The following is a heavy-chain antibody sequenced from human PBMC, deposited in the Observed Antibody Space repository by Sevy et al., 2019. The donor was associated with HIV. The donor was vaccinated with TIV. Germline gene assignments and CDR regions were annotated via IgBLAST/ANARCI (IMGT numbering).Heavy chain of an antibody. D-gene: IGHD2-2*01. V-gene: IGHV3-21*01. Sequence: GGSLRLSCAASGFSISGYTMNWVRQAPGKGLEWVSSISCGSSFIYYADSLKGRFTISRDNAGNLLYRQMNSLRVEDTAVYYWARVGLGDCSGTNCSPNDYWGQGTLVTVSS. CDR1: GFSISGYT. CDR3: ARVGLGDCSGTNCSPNDY. CDR2: ISCGSSFI. J-gene: IGHJ4*02.